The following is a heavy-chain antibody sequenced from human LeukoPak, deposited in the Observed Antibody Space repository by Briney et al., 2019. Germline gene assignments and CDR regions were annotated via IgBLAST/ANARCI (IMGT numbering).Heavy chain of an antibody. CDR1: GFTFTSYG. CDR3: AKGGYSYDSSGHNYFDY. Sequence: GESLRLSCAASGFTFTSYGMHWVRQAPGKGLEWVAFIRYDGSNRNYADSVKGRFTISRDNSRNTLYLQMNSLRAEDTAVYYCAKGGYSYDSSGHNYFDYWGQGTLVTVSS. J-gene: IGHJ4*02. D-gene: IGHD3-22*01. V-gene: IGHV3-30*02. CDR2: IRYDGSNR.